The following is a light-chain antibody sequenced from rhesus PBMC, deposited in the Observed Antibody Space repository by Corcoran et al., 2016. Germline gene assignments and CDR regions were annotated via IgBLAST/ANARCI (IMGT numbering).Light chain of an antibody. CDR3: QPSSSRIT. J-gene: IGKJ4*01. CDR2: KAS. V-gene: IGKV1-22*01. CDR1: QSISSW. Sequence: DIQMTQSPSSLSASVGDTVTITCRASQSISSWLAWYQQTPGKAPKLLFYKASRLQTGVPSRFSGSGSGTEFTLTISSLLSEDIATYYCQPSSSRITFGGGTKVELK.